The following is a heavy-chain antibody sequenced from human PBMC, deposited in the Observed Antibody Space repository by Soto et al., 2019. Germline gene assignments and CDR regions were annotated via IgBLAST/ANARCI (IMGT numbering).Heavy chain of an antibody. V-gene: IGHV3-23*01. CDR3: AKFREYYQVSGSRTYFFYGMDV. J-gene: IGHJ6*01. CDR1: GFTFSSYGMTFSSYA. CDR2: ISGSGDSP. Sequence: EVQLLESGGGSVQPGGSLRLSCAASGFTFSSYGMTFSSYAMSWVRQAPGKGLEWVSTISGSGDSPYYADSVKGRFTISRDNYKNALFLQMNSLRAGDTALYYCAKFREYYQVSGSRTYFFYGMDVWGQGTTVNDSS. D-gene: IGHD3-10*01.